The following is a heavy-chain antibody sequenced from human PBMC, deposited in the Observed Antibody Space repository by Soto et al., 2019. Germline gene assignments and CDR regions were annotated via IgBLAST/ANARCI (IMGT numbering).Heavy chain of an antibody. CDR3: AREGDSSGYSLYYYYYGMDV. V-gene: IGHV3-30-3*01. Sequence: SLRLCGAASGVAFSSYAMHWVRQTPGKELEWVAVISYDGSNKYYADSVKGRFTISRDNSKNTLYLQMNSLRAEDTAVYYCAREGDSSGYSLYYYYYGMDVWGQGTTVTVSS. J-gene: IGHJ6*02. CDR1: GVAFSSYA. D-gene: IGHD3-22*01. CDR2: ISYDGSNK.